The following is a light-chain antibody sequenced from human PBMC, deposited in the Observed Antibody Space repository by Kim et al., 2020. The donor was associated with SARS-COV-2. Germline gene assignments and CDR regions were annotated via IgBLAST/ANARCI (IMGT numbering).Light chain of an antibody. CDR2: DVS. V-gene: IGLV2-14*03. Sequence: QSALTQPASVSGSPGQSITISCTGTSNDIGGYNYVSWYQQHPGKAPKLMIYDVSNRPSGVSNRFSGSKSGNTASLTISGLQAEDEADYYCSSYTSGTTLLFGGGTQLTFL. J-gene: IGLJ2*01. CDR1: SNDIGGYNY. CDR3: SSYTSGTTLL.